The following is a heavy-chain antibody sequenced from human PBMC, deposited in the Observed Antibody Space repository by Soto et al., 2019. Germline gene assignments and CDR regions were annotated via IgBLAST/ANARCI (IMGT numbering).Heavy chain of an antibody. CDR1: GGSISSYY. Sequence: QVQLQESGPGLVKPSETLSLTCTVSGGSISSYYWSWIRQPPGKGLEWIGYIYYSGSTNYNPSLKGRVTISVDTSKNQFSLKLNSVTAADTAVYYCAREGWVIWGSYRQYYFDYWGQGTLVTVSS. V-gene: IGHV4-59*01. J-gene: IGHJ4*02. D-gene: IGHD3-16*02. CDR2: IYYSGST. CDR3: AREGWVIWGSYRQYYFDY.